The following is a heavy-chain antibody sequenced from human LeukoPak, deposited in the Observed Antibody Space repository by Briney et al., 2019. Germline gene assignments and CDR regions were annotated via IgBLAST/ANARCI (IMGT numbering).Heavy chain of an antibody. Sequence: GGSLRLSCAASGFTFNIYAMSWVRQAPGKGLEWVSAISETSRKTYYADSVKGRFTISRDNSKNTLYLQMNSLRAEDTAVYYCAKAVVKDYYDSSGNDAFDIWGQGTMVTVSS. J-gene: IGHJ3*02. D-gene: IGHD3-22*01. V-gene: IGHV3-23*01. CDR2: ISETSRKT. CDR1: GFTFNIYA. CDR3: AKAVVKDYYDSSGNDAFDI.